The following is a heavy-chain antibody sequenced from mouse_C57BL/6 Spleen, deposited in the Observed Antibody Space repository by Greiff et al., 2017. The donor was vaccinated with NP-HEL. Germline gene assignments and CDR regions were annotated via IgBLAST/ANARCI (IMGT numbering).Heavy chain of an antibody. V-gene: IGHV5-4*01. CDR2: ISDGGSYT. CDR1: GFTFSSYA. CDR3: ARDPYYYGSSYLYWYFDV. Sequence: EVKLQESGGGLVKPGGSLKLSCAASGFTFSSYAMSWVRQTPEKRLEWVATISDGGSYTYYPDNVKGRFTISRDNAKNNLYLQMSHLKSEDTAMYYCARDPYYYGSSYLYWYFDVWGTGTTVTVSS. D-gene: IGHD1-1*01. J-gene: IGHJ1*03.